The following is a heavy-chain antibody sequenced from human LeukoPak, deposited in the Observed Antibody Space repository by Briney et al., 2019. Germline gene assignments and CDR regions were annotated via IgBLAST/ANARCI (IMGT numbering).Heavy chain of an antibody. CDR3: AGAGFDY. CDR2: ISTSGGTT. D-gene: IGHD4/OR15-4a*01. J-gene: IGHJ4*02. V-gene: IGHV3-11*04. CDR1: GFTFINAW. Sequence: PGGSLRLSCAASGFTFINAWMSWVRQAPGKGLEWVSHISTSGGTTYYADSVKGRFTISRDNAKNSLYLQMNSLRPEDTAVYYCAGAGFDYWGQGTLVTVSS.